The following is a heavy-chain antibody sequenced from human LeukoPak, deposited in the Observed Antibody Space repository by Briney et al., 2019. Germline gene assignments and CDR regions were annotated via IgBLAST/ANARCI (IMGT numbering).Heavy chain of an antibody. J-gene: IGHJ5*02. V-gene: IGHV4-31*03. Sequence: SETLSLTCTVSGGSISSGGYYWSWIRQHPGKGLEWIGYIYYSGSTYYNPSLKSRVTMSVDTSKNQFSLKLSSVTAADTAVYYCARDDYYYDSSGYPLGFDPWGQGTLVTVSS. CDR3: ARDDYYYDSSGYPLGFDP. CDR2: IYYSGST. CDR1: GGSISSGGYY. D-gene: IGHD3-22*01.